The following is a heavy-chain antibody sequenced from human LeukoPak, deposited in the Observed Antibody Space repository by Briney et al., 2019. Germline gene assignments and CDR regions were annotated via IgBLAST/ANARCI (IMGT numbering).Heavy chain of an antibody. CDR3: ARRGAVVVTANWFDP. J-gene: IGHJ5*02. CDR2: IYYSGST. D-gene: IGHD2-21*02. Sequence: PSQTLSLTCTVSGGSISSGGYYWSWIRQHPGKGLEWIGYIYYSGSTYYNPSLKSRVTISVDTSKNQFSLKLSSVTAADTAVYYCARRGAVVVTANWFDPWGQGTLVTVSS. V-gene: IGHV4-31*03. CDR1: GGSISSGGYY.